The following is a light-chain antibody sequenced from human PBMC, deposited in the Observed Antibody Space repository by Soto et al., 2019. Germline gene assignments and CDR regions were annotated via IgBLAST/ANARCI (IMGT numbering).Light chain of an antibody. Sequence: EIVLPQSPATLSLSAGKRATLXXRASQSVSSYLAWYQQKPGQAPRLXIYDASNRATGIPARFSGSGSGTDFTLTISSLEPEDFAVYYCQQRSNWPPTFGPGTKVDIK. CDR3: QQRSNWPPT. V-gene: IGKV3-11*01. CDR1: QSVSSY. CDR2: DAS. J-gene: IGKJ3*01.